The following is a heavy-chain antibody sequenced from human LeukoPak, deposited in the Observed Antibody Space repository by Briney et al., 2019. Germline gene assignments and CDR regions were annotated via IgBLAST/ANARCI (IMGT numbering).Heavy chain of an antibody. D-gene: IGHD2-15*01. CDR1: GFIFSSSY. Sequence: GGSLRLSCAASGFIFSSSYSAWVRRAPGRGLEGVSIIYIGGKTFLADSVKGRFTISRDSSKNTLYLQMNSLTAEDRAVYYCARGYCLNGKCPFAFDYWGQGTLVTVSS. CDR3: ARGYCLNGKCPFAFDY. J-gene: IGHJ4*02. CDR2: IYIGGKT. V-gene: IGHV3-66*02.